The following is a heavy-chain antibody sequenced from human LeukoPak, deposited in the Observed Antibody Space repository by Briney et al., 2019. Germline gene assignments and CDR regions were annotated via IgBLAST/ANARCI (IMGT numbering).Heavy chain of an antibody. CDR3: ARLQRSDWDGLDP. Sequence: SQTLSLTCTVSGGSITSSSYYWGWIRQSPWKGLARIGNIYYSGSTAYNPSLKSRVTMSVDTSKNQFSLKLTSVTAADTAVYYCARLQRSDWDGLDPWGQGTLVTVSS. CDR1: GGSITSSSYY. D-gene: IGHD6-19*01. V-gene: IGHV4-39*01. J-gene: IGHJ5*02. CDR2: IYYSGST.